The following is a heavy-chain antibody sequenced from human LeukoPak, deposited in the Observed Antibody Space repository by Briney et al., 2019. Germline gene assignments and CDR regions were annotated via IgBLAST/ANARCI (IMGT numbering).Heavy chain of an antibody. V-gene: IGHV1-8*01. J-gene: IGHJ3*02. CDR2: MSPNSGNT. Sequence: ASVKVSCKASGYTFTSYDINWVRQATGQGLEWMGWMSPNSGNTGYAQKFQGRVTMTRNTSISTAYMELSSLRSEDTAVYYCAREAPYYYDSSGYYKLGDAFDIWGQGTMVIVSS. CDR3: AREAPYYYDSSGYYKLGDAFDI. CDR1: GYTFTSYD. D-gene: IGHD3-22*01.